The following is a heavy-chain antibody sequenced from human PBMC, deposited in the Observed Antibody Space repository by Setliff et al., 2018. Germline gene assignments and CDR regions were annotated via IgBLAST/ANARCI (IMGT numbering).Heavy chain of an antibody. V-gene: IGHV4-4*08. D-gene: IGHD2-15*01. CDR1: GDSIRNYH. CDR3: ARKDGDM. CDR2: IYTTGST. J-gene: IGHJ3*02. Sequence: SETLSLTCTVSGDSIRNYHWSWFRQPPGSRLEWIGYIYTTGSTSYSPSLKSRVTMSVDTSKNQFSLKMRSVTAADAALYYCARKDGDMWGQGTMVTVSS.